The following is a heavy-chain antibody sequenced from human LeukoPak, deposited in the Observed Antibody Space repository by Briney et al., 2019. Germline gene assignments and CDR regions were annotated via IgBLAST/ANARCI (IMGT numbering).Heavy chain of an antibody. J-gene: IGHJ5*02. CDR1: GYSISSGYY. D-gene: IGHD1-14*01. Sequence: SETLSLTCTVSGYSISSGYYWSWIRPSPGRGLEWIGSIYHSGYTYYNPSLKSRVTISVDTSKNQFSLTLNSVTATDTAVYYCAREGTVRWFDPWGQGTLVPVSS. V-gene: IGHV4-38-2*02. CDR3: AREGTVRWFDP. CDR2: IYHSGYT.